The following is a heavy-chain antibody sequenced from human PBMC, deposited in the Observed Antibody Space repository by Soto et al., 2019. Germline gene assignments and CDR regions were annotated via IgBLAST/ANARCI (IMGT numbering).Heavy chain of an antibody. CDR3: ASHSIAVAAPPAFDI. Sequence: GGSLRLSCAASGFTFSSYSMNWVRQAPGKGLEWVSSISSSSSYIYYADSVKGRFTISRDNAKNSLYLQMNSLRAEDTAVYYCASHSIAVAAPPAFDIWGQGTMVTVS. CDR1: GFTFSSYS. V-gene: IGHV3-21*01. CDR2: ISSSSSYI. J-gene: IGHJ3*02. D-gene: IGHD6-19*01.